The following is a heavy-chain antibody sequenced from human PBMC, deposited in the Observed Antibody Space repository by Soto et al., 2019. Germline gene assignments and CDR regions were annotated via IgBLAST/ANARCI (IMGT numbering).Heavy chain of an antibody. CDR1: GFTFSSYA. J-gene: IGHJ4*02. D-gene: IGHD3-10*01. CDR3: AKDSRGDYYGSGSYYNWFDY. CDR2: ISGSGGSI. V-gene: IGHV3-23*01. Sequence: GGSLRLSCAASGFTFSSYAMSWVRQAPGKGLEWVSGISGSGGSIYYANSVKGRFTISRDNSKNTLYLQMNSLRAEDTAVYYCAKDSRGDYYGSGSYYNWFDYWGQGTLVTVSS.